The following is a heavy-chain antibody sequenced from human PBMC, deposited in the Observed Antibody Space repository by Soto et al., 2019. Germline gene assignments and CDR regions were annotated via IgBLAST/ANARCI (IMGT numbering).Heavy chain of an antibody. D-gene: IGHD5-18*01. Sequence: GGSLRLSCAASGFTFSSYAMSWVRQAPGKGLEWVSLISGSGGSRYYAGSVKGRFTISRDNSKNTLYLQMNSLRADDTAVYYCAKVMVKNWFDPWGQGTLVTVSS. J-gene: IGHJ5*02. CDR3: AKVMVKNWFDP. V-gene: IGHV3-23*01. CDR2: ISGSGGSR. CDR1: GFTFSSYA.